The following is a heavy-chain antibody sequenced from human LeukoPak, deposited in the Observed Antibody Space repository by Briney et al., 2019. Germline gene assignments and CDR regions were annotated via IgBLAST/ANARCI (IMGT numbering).Heavy chain of an antibody. CDR1: GFTFSDYA. V-gene: IGHV3-23*01. Sequence: GGSLRLSCAASGFTFSDYAISWVRQAPGKGLEWVSAVSGRGGSTYYAESVKGRFTLSRDNSKNTVYLQMHSLRPEDTAIIYCAKSRGGPDGHYFFDHWGQGALVTVSS. J-gene: IGHJ4*02. CDR3: AKSRGGPDGHYFFDH. CDR2: VSGRGGST. D-gene: IGHD3-10*01.